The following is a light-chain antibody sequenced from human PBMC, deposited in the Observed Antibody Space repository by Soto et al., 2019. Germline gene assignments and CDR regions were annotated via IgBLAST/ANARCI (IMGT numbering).Light chain of an antibody. V-gene: IGKV3-20*01. CDR2: GAS. Sequence: EIVLTQSPGTLSLSPGERATLSCRASQSVGSNYLAWYQQKPGQAPRLLIYGASSRASGIPDRFSGSGSGTDFTLTLSRLEPEDFAVYYCQQYGSSPPYTFGQGTKREIK. CDR3: QQYGSSPPYT. CDR1: QSVGSNY. J-gene: IGKJ2*01.